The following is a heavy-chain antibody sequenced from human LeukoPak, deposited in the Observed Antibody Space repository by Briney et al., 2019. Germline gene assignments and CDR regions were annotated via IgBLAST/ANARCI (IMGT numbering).Heavy chain of an antibody. CDR2: IYYTGST. V-gene: IGHV4-39*07. Sequence: SETLSLTCTVSGGSISSSSYSWGWIRQPPGKGLEWIGNIYYTGSTYYNPSLKSRVTISVDTSKNQFSLKLSSVTAADTAVYYCARGRYYFDYWGQGTLVTVSS. J-gene: IGHJ4*02. D-gene: IGHD4-17*01. CDR3: ARGRYYFDY. CDR1: GGSISSSSYS.